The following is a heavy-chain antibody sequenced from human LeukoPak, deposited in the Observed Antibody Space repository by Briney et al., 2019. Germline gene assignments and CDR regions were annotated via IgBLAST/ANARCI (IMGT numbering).Heavy chain of an antibody. CDR1: GFTFSNYG. J-gene: IGHJ3*02. CDR2: IRYDGSNK. D-gene: IGHD1-1*01. V-gene: IGHV3-30*02. Sequence: GGSLRLSCAASGFTFSNYGMHWVRQAPGKGLEWVTFIRYDGSNKYSADSVKGRFTIPRDNSRNTLYLQMNSLRPEDTAVYYCAKDLGYNWNFDAFDIWGQGTMVTVSS. CDR3: AKDLGYNWNFDAFDI.